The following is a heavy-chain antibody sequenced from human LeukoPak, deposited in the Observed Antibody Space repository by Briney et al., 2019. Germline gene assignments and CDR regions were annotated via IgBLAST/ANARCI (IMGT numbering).Heavy chain of an antibody. Sequence: PGGSLRLSCAASGFTFSSYSMNWVRQAPGKGLEWVSSISSSSSYTYYADSVKGRFTISRDNAKNSLYPQMNSLRAEDTAVYYCARDQDYSYGPPGYWGQGTLVTVSP. V-gene: IGHV3-21*01. CDR2: ISSSSSYT. CDR3: ARDQDYSYGPPGY. D-gene: IGHD5-18*01. CDR1: GFTFSSYS. J-gene: IGHJ4*02.